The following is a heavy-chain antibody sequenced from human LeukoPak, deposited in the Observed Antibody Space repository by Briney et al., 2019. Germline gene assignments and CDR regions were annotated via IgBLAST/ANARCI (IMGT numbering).Heavy chain of an antibody. CDR1: GFIFSSYG. J-gene: IGHJ6*03. CDR3: ARRVGNPYYYYMDV. Sequence: GGSLRLSCAASGFIFSSYGMHWVRQAPGKGLEWVAFIRYDGSDKYYADSVKGRFTISRDNSKNTLYLQMNSLRAEDTAVYYCARRVGNPYYYYMDVWGKGTTVTVSS. CDR2: IRYDGSDK. V-gene: IGHV3-30*02.